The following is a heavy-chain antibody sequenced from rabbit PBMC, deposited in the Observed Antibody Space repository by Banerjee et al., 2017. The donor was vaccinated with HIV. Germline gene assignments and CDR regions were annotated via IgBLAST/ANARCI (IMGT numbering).Heavy chain of an antibody. Sequence: QEQLVESGGGLVTLGGSLKLSCKASGIDFSGYGISWVRQAPGKGLEWIACIVSGSSGSALYASWAKGRFTISKPSSTTVDLKMTSLTAADTATYFCARRYAGYFNLWGQGTLVTVS. D-gene: IGHD4-2*01. V-gene: IGHV1S45*01. J-gene: IGHJ4*01. CDR2: IVSGSSGSA. CDR1: GIDFSGYG. CDR3: ARRYAGYFNL.